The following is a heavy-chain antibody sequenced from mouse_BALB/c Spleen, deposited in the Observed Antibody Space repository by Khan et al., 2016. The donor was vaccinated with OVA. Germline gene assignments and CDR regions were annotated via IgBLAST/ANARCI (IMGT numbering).Heavy chain of an antibody. V-gene: IGHV5-6*01. Sequence: EVQRVESGGDLVKPGGSLKLSCAASGFTFSTYGMSWVRQAPDTRLEWVATVSTGGSYTYYPDSVQGRFTISRDNAKNTLDRLMSCPRSEDTSICYCTRLAYYYECWGFAYWGQGTLVTVSA. CDR1: GFTFSTYG. CDR2: VSTGGSYT. CDR3: TRLAYYYECWGFAY. D-gene: IGHD1-1*01. J-gene: IGHJ3*01.